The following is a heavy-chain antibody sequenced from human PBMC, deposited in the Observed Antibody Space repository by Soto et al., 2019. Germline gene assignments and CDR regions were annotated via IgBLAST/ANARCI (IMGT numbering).Heavy chain of an antibody. CDR1: GGSISSGGYY. Sequence: SETLSLTCTVSGGSISSGGYYWSWIRQHPGKGLEWIGYIYYSGSTYYNPSLKSRVTISVDTSKNQFSLKLSSVTAADTAVYYCARDLIFGMAAAGTGNAFDIWGQGTMVTVSS. CDR3: ARDLIFGMAAAGTGNAFDI. V-gene: IGHV4-31*03. D-gene: IGHD6-13*01. J-gene: IGHJ3*02. CDR2: IYYSGST.